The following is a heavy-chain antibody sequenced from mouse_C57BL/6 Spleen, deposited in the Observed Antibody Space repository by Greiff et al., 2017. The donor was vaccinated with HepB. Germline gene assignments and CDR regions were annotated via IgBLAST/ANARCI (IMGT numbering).Heavy chain of an antibody. CDR1: GYSFTGYY. J-gene: IGHJ2*01. V-gene: IGHV1-42*01. CDR3: ARSGDGYGDFDY. Sequence: VQLQQSGPELVKPGASVKISCKASGYSFTGYYMNWVKQSPEKSLEWIGEINPSTGGTTYNQKFKAKATLTVDKSSSTAYMQLKSLTSEDSAVYYCARSGDGYGDFDYWGQGTTLTVSS. CDR2: INPSTGGT. D-gene: IGHD2-3*01.